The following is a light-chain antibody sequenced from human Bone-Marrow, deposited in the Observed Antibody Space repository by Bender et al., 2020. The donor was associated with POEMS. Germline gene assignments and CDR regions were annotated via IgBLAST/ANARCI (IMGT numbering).Light chain of an antibody. V-gene: IGLV2-11*01. CDR1: SSDVGGYNY. CDR2: EGS. CDR3: CSYATTFTLI. J-gene: IGLJ2*01. Sequence: QSALTQPRSVSGSPGQSVTISCTGTSSDVGGYNYVSWYQQHPGKAPKLMIYEGSRRPSGVPNRFSGSKSGNTPSLTISGLQAEDEADYYCCSYATTFTLIFGGGTKLTVI.